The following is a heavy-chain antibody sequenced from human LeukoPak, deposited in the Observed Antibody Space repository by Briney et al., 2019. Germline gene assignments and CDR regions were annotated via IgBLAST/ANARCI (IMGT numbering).Heavy chain of an antibody. Sequence: PSESLSLTCTVSGGSISSGSYYWSWIRQPAGKGLEWIGHIYTSGSTNHNLSLKSRVTISVDTSKNQFSLKLSSVTAADTAVYYCARGPYSSGWYVGDAFDIWGQGTMVTVSS. D-gene: IGHD6-19*01. CDR1: GGSISSGSYY. V-gene: IGHV4-61*09. CDR2: IYTSGST. J-gene: IGHJ3*02. CDR3: ARGPYSSGWYVGDAFDI.